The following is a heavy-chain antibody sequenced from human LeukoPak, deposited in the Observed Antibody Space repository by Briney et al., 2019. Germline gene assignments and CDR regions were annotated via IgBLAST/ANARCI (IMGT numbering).Heavy chain of an antibody. V-gene: IGHV2-5*02. D-gene: IGHD4-11*01. CDR2: IYWGDDK. CDR3: VHRRIYSPFDY. CDR1: GFSLSTSGVG. J-gene: IGHJ4*02. Sequence: SGPTLVNPTQTLTLTCTFSGFSLSTSGVGVGWVRQPPGKALEWLALIYWGDDKRYNSSLKSRLTITKDTSKNQVVLTMTNVGPADTATYYCVHRRIYSPFDYWGQGALVTVSS.